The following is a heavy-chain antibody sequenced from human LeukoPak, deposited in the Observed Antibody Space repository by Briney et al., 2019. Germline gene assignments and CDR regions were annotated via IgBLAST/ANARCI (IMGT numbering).Heavy chain of an antibody. V-gene: IGHV4-59*01. Sequence: PSETLSLTCSVSGGSISPYYWSWIRQPPGKGLEWIGYIYYSGTTNFNPSLQSRVTISVATSKNQFSLKLSSVTAADTALYYCARDRASAGGFDYWGQGTLVTVSS. CDR1: GGSISPYY. CDR3: ARDRASAGGFDY. J-gene: IGHJ4*02. D-gene: IGHD2-15*01. CDR2: IYYSGTT.